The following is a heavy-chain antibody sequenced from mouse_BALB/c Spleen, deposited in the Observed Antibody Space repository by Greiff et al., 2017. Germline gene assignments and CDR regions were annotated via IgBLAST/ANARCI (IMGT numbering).Heavy chain of an antibody. CDR2: IYPGSGST. Sequence: LQQPGSEPVRPGASVKLSCKASGYTFTSYWMHWVKQRPGQGLEWIGNIYPGSGSTNYDEKFKSKATLTVDTSSSTAYMQLSSLTSEDSAVYYCTKGGYYFDYWGQGTTLTVSS. CDR3: TKGGYYFDY. CDR1: GYTFTSYW. V-gene: IGHV1S22*01. J-gene: IGHJ2*01.